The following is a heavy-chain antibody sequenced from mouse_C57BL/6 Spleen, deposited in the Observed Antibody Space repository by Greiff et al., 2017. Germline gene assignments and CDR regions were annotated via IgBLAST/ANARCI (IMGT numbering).Heavy chain of an antibody. CDR3: AKDGSNYSYAMDY. CDR2: INPNNGGT. CDR1: GYTFTDYN. J-gene: IGHJ4*01. Sequence: EVQLQQSGPELVKPGASVKMSCKASGYTFTDYNMHWVKQSHGKSLEWIGYINPNNGGTSYNQKFKGKATLTVNKSSSTAYMELSILTSEDSAVYYGAKDGSNYSYAMDYWGQGTSVTVAS. D-gene: IGHD1-1*01. V-gene: IGHV1-22*01.